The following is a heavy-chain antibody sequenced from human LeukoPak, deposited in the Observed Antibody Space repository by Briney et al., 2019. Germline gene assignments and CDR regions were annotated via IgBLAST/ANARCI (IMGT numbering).Heavy chain of an antibody. CDR1: GYTFTSYG. J-gene: IGHJ4*02. Sequence: ASVKVSCKASGYTFTSYGISWVRQAPGQGLEWMGWISAYNGNTNYAQKLQGRVTMTTDTSTSTAYMELRSLRSDDTAVYYCARAPTIFGVVIMTFDYWGQGTLVTVSS. V-gene: IGHV1-18*01. CDR3: ARAPTIFGVVIMTFDY. CDR2: ISAYNGNT. D-gene: IGHD3-3*01.